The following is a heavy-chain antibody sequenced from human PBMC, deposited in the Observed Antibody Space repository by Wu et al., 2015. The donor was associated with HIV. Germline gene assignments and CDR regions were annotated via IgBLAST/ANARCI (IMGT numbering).Heavy chain of an antibody. D-gene: IGHD6-19*01. V-gene: IGHV1-69*05. Sequence: QVQVVQSGAEVKKPGSSVKVSCETSGGSFSRYAISWVRQAPGQGLEWMGGIIPMFGTTNYAHRFQGRLTITTDKSTSTAYMELSSLRSEDTAIYYCARAGSGWYNDAFDIWGQGTMVTVSS. CDR2: IIPMFGTT. CDR1: GGSFSRYA. CDR3: ARAGSGWYNDAFDI. J-gene: IGHJ3*02.